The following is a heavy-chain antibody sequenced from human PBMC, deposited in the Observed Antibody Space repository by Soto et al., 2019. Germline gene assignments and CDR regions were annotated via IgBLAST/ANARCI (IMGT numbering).Heavy chain of an antibody. Sequence: QVQLVQSGAEVKKPGSSVKVSCKASGGTFSSYAISWVRQAPGQGLEWMGGIIPIFGTANYAQKFQGRVTITADESTSTAYMGLSSLRSEDTAVYYCARACISTSCYVRFGWFDPWGQGTLVTVSS. CDR1: GGTFSSYA. J-gene: IGHJ5*02. D-gene: IGHD2-2*01. CDR2: IIPIFGTA. V-gene: IGHV1-69*12. CDR3: ARACISTSCYVRFGWFDP.